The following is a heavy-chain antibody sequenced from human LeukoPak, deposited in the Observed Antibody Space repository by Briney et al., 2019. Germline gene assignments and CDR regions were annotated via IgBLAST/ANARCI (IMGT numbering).Heavy chain of an antibody. V-gene: IGHV3-7*01. J-gene: IGHJ6*03. CDR1: GFTLSSYW. Sequence: GGSLRLSCAASGFTLSSYWMRWGRQAPGKGLEWVANIKQDGSEKYYVDSVKGRFTISRDNAKNSLYLQMNSLRAEDTAVYYCASGVATTGYYYYYYMDVWGKGTTVTVSS. CDR3: ASGVATTGYYYYYYMDV. CDR2: IKQDGSEK. D-gene: IGHD5-12*01.